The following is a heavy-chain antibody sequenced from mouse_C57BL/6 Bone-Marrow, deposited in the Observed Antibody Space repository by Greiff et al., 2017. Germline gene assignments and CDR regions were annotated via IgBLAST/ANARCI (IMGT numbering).Heavy chain of an antibody. CDR3: ARGGYFDY. D-gene: IGHD1-1*02. J-gene: IGHJ2*01. V-gene: IGHV5-4*01. CDR1: GFTFSSYA. Sequence: SVGGLVKPGGSLKLSCAASGFTFSSYAMSWVRQTPEKRLEWVATISDGGSYTYYPDNVKGRFTISRDNAKNNLYLQMSHLKSEDTAMYYCARGGYFDYWGQGTTLTVSS. CDR2: ISDGGSYT.